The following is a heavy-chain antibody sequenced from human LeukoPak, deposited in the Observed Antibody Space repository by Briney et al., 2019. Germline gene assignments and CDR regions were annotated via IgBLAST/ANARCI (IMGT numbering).Heavy chain of an antibody. J-gene: IGHJ6*02. Sequence: GASVKVSCKASGYTFTGYYMHWVRQAPGQGLEWMGWINPNSGGTDYAQNFQGWVTMTRDTSISTAYMELSRLRSDDTAVYYCARSIGTDFWSGYSLNYYYGMDVWGQGTTVTVSS. CDR2: INPNSGGT. CDR3: ARSIGTDFWSGYSLNYYYGMDV. V-gene: IGHV1-2*04. CDR1: GYTFTGYY. D-gene: IGHD3-3*01.